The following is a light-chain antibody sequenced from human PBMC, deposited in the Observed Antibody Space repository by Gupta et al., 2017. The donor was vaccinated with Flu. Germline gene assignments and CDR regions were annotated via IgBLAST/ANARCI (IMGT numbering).Light chain of an antibody. V-gene: IGKV1-39*01. Sequence: DILLTQSPPFLSASVGDTVTISCRASRSIGAEINWYQQRPGKAPKLLMHDASILENGVPSRFSGIRSGTDFTLTINGLRPEEFATYFCQQSFGIPYTFGGGTKMEVK. CDR3: QQSFGIPYT. J-gene: IGKJ4*01. CDR1: RSIGAE. CDR2: DAS.